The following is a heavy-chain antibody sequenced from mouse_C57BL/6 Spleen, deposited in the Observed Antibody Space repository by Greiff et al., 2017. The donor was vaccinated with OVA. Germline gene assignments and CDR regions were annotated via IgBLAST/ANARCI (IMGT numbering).Heavy chain of an antibody. CDR3: TKLGQSYYFDY. CDR1: GYTFTDYE. V-gene: IGHV1-15*01. CDR2: IDPETGGT. J-gene: IGHJ2*01. Sequence: QVQLQQSGAELVRPGASVTLSCKASGYTFTDYEMHWVKQTPVHGLEWIGAIDPETGGTAYNQKFKGKAILTADKSSSTAYMELRSLTSEDSAVYYCTKLGQSYYFDYWGQGTTLTVSS. D-gene: IGHD4-1*01.